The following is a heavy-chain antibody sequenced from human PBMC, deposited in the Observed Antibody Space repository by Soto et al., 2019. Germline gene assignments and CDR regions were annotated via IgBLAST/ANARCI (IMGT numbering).Heavy chain of an antibody. CDR2: IKSKTDGGTT. J-gene: IGHJ4*02. CDR3: SHGYYQYFES. CDR1: GVTLSNGC. Sequence: GGSLRLPCAVSGVTLSNGCMNWVRQAPGKGPEWVGRIKSKTDGGTTEYAAPVKDRFTISRDDSENTLYLQMNSLKTEDTAVYYCSHGYYQYFESWGQGTLVTVS. V-gene: IGHV3-15*07. D-gene: IGHD5-18*01.